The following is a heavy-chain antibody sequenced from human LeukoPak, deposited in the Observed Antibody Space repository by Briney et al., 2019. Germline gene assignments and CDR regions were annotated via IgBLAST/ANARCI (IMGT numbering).Heavy chain of an antibody. J-gene: IGHJ4*02. D-gene: IGHD6-19*01. Sequence: GGSLRLSCAASGFTFSSYGMHWVRQAPGKGLGWWAVISYDGSNKYYADSVKGRFTISRDNSKNTLYLQMNSLRAEDTAVYYCAKLPGIAVAGTDYWGQGTLVTVSS. CDR2: ISYDGSNK. V-gene: IGHV3-30*18. CDR3: AKLPGIAVAGTDY. CDR1: GFTFSSYG.